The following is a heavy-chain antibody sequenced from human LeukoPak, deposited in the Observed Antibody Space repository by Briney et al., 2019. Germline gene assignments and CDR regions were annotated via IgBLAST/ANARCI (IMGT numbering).Heavy chain of an antibody. V-gene: IGHV4-59*08. CDR2: IYYSGST. D-gene: IGHD5-12*01. CDR1: GGSISSYY. Sequence: PSETLSLTCPVSGGSISSYYWSWIRQPPGKGLEWIGYIYYSGSTNYNPSLKSRVTISVDTSKNQFSLKLSSVTAADTAVYYCARQWKKGYGGYLGVWGQGTLVTVSS. CDR3: ARQWKKGYGGYLGV. J-gene: IGHJ4*02.